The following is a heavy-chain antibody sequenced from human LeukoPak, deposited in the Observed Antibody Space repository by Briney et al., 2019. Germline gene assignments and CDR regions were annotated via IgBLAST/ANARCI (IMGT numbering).Heavy chain of an antibody. V-gene: IGHV1-46*03. CDR2: INPSGGTT. J-gene: IGHJ4*02. Sequence: ASVKVSCKASGYTFTTYYTDWVRQAPGQGLEWMGIINPSGGTTRYAQKFQGRVTMTRDTSTSTVYMELSSLRSEDTAVYYCARGYSSSSGDFDYWGQGTLVTVSS. CDR1: GYTFTTYY. D-gene: IGHD6-6*01. CDR3: ARGYSSSSGDFDY.